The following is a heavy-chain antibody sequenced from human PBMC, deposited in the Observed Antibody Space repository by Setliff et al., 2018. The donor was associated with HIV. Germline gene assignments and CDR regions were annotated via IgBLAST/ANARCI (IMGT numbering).Heavy chain of an antibody. Sequence: SEPLSLTCSVSGASISSPIYYWGWIRQAPGKGLEWIGNIYYNGNTNYKPSLERRLTISVDTSKNQFSLSLSSVTATDTALYFCAAAEGQGPWYFFDNWGQGTQVTVSS. CDR2: IYYNGNT. V-gene: IGHV4-39*01. D-gene: IGHD6-13*01. J-gene: IGHJ4*02. CDR3: AAAEGQGPWYFFDN. CDR1: GASISSPIYY.